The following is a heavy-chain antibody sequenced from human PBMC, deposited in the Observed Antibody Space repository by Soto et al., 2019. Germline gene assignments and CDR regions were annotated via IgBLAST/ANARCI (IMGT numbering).Heavy chain of an antibody. CDR2: VSTDSGDT. J-gene: IGHJ5*02. D-gene: IGHD5-12*01. V-gene: IGHV1-18*01. Sequence: QVHLVQSGVEVKTPGASVKVSCQASGYTFFTYDISWVRQAPVQGLEWMGWVSTDSGDTKYAQKFQGSVTMTTDTSTTAAYLELRSLSADDTAVYYCARHLGPTTSGNWFDPWGQGTLVTVSS. CDR1: GYTFFTYD. CDR3: ARHLGPTTSGNWFDP.